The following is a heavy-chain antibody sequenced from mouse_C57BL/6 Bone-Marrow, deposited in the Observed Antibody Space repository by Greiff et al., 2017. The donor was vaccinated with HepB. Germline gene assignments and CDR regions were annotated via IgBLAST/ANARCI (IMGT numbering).Heavy chain of an antibody. Sequence: VQLQQPGTELVKPGASVKLSCKASGYTFTSYWMHWVKQRPGQGLEWIGNINPSNGGTNYNEKFKSKATLTADKSSSTAYMQFSSLTSEDSAIYYCARIDGYPYWYFDVWGTGTTVTVSS. CDR1: GYTFTSYW. V-gene: IGHV1-53*01. D-gene: IGHD2-3*01. J-gene: IGHJ1*03. CDR3: ARIDGYPYWYFDV. CDR2: INPSNGGT.